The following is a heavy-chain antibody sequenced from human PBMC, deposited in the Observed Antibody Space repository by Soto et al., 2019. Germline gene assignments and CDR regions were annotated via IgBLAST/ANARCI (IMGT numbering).Heavy chain of an antibody. CDR2: FDPEDGET. CDR1: GYTLTELS. Sequence: ASVKVSCKVSGYTLTELSMHWVRQAPGKGLEWMGGFDPEDGETIYAQKFQGRVTMTEDTSTDTAYMELSSLRSEDTAVYYCATFDKGLGLELLYYFDYWGQGTLVTVSS. CDR3: ATFDKGLGLELLYYFDY. V-gene: IGHV1-24*01. D-gene: IGHD1-7*01. J-gene: IGHJ4*02.